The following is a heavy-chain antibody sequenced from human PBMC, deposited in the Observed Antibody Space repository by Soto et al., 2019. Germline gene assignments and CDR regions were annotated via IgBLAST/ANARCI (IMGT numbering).Heavy chain of an antibody. CDR3: AKDRGVPAAMDYYYGMDV. CDR1: GFTFSSYG. Sequence: LRLSCAASGFTFSSYGMHWVRQAPGKGLEWVAVISYDGSNKYYADSVKGRFTISRDNSKNTLYLQMNSLRAEDTAVYYCAKDRGVPAAMDYYYGMDVWGQGTTVTVSS. V-gene: IGHV3-30*18. CDR2: ISYDGSNK. J-gene: IGHJ6*02. D-gene: IGHD2-2*01.